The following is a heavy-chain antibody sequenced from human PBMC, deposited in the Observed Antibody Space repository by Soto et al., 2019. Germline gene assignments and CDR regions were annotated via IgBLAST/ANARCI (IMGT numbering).Heavy chain of an antibody. V-gene: IGHV3-23*01. J-gene: IGHJ6*02. Sequence: GGSLRLSCAASGFTFSSYAMSWVRQAPGKGLEWVSAISGSGGSTYYADSVKGRFTISRDNSKNTLYLQMNSLRAEDTAVYYCAKDIAVAAPDYYYYYGMDVWGQGTTVTVSS. D-gene: IGHD6-19*01. CDR1: GFTFSSYA. CDR3: AKDIAVAAPDYYYYYGMDV. CDR2: ISGSGGST.